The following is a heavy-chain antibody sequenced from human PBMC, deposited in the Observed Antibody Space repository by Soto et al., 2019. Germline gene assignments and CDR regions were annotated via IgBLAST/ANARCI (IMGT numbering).Heavy chain of an antibody. CDR3: AGRDPGTSVDY. CDR2: IYRTGST. CDR1: GGSFTSNNW. V-gene: IGHV4-4*02. Sequence: SETLSLTXAVSGGSFTSNNWWTWVRQPPGQGLEWIGEIYRTGSTNYNPSLKSRVTISLDKSENQSSLKVTSLTAADTAVYYCAGRDPGTSVDYWGQGTLVTVSS. J-gene: IGHJ4*02. D-gene: IGHD1-7*01.